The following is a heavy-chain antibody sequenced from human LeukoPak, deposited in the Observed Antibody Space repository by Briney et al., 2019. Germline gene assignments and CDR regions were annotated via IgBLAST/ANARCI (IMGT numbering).Heavy chain of an antibody. Sequence: GGSLRLSCAASGFMFSSYWMHWVRQAPGKGLVWVSRINSDGSTISYADSVEGRFTISRDNAKNTLYLQMNSLRAEDTAVYYCAKVMSSSWSPTDYWGQGTLITVSS. CDR3: AKVMSSSWSPTDY. D-gene: IGHD6-13*01. J-gene: IGHJ4*02. CDR2: INSDGSTI. CDR1: GFMFSSYW. V-gene: IGHV3-74*01.